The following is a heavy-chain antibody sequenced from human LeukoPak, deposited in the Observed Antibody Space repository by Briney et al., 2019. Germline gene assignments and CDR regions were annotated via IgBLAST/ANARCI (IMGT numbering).Heavy chain of an antibody. V-gene: IGHV3-30*18. J-gene: IGHJ4*02. Sequence: GGSLRLSCAASAFTVSSYGIHWVRQAPGKGLEWMAVVSDDGSNKYYEDSVRGRFTISRDNSKNTLYLQMSSLRDEDTAVYYCAKPRLRGGYLFDYWGQGTLVTVSS. D-gene: IGHD5-12*01. CDR2: VSDDGSNK. CDR3: AKPRLRGGYLFDY. CDR1: AFTVSSYG.